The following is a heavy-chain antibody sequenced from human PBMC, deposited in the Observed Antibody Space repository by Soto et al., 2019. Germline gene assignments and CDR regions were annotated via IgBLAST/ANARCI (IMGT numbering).Heavy chain of an antibody. CDR1: GFTFSSYG. J-gene: IGHJ4*02. V-gene: IGHV3-30*18. D-gene: IGHD6-13*01. CDR3: AKIVGAAGTRDFDY. CDR2: ISYDGSNK. Sequence: GGSLRLSCAASGFTFSSYGMHWVRQAPGKGLEWVAVISYDGSNKYYADSVQGRVTITRDNSKNTLYLIMNSLIAEDPAVYYCAKIVGAAGTRDFDYWGQGTLVTVSS.